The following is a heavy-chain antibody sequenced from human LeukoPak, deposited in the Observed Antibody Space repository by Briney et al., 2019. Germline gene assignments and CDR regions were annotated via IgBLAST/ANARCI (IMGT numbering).Heavy chain of an antibody. Sequence: PGGSLRLSCAASGFTFSSYAMSWVRQAPGKGLEWVSAISGSGGSTYYADSVKGRFTISRDNSKNTLYLQMNSLRAEDTAVYYCAKSRITIFGVVISNLYYFDYWSQGTLVTVSS. V-gene: IGHV3-23*01. CDR1: GFTFSSYA. CDR2: ISGSGGST. CDR3: AKSRITIFGVVISNLYYFDY. D-gene: IGHD3-3*01. J-gene: IGHJ4*02.